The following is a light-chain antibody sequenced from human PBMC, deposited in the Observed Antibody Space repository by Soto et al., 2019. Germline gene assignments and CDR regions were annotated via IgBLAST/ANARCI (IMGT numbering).Light chain of an antibody. CDR2: EVS. V-gene: IGLV2-23*02. CDR3: SSYAYSSTLV. J-gene: IGLJ3*02. CDR1: SNDVGSYDL. Sequence: QSALTQPASVSGSPGQSITISCTGTSNDVGSYDLVSWYQQHPDKPPRLIIYEVSQLPSGVSDRFSGSKSGNTASLTISGLQADDEADYYCSSYAYSSTLVFGGGTKLTVL.